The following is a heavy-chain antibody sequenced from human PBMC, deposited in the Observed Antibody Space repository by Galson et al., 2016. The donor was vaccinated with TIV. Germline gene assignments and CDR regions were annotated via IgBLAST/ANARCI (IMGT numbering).Heavy chain of an antibody. J-gene: IGHJ6*02. V-gene: IGHV1-69*05. CDR1: GGTFSNFA. CDR2: IIPMSGAS. CDR3: ARAASMANHYYYCMDL. D-gene: IGHD2/OR15-2a*01. Sequence: SVKVSCKASGGTFSNFAISWVRQAPGQGLEWVGGIIPMSGASKYAQRFQGRVTMTTDESTRTADMELSSLRSDDTAVYYCARAASMANHYYYCMDLWGQGTTVIVSS.